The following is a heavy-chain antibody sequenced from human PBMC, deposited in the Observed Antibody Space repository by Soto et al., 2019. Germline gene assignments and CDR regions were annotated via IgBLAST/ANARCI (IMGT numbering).Heavy chain of an antibody. D-gene: IGHD3-10*01. CDR1: GGSISSGGYY. CDR2: IYYSGST. V-gene: IGHV4-31*03. J-gene: IGHJ6*02. CDR3: ARAPITMVRGVIRNYYGMDV. Sequence: TSETLSLTCTVSGGSISSGGYYWSWIRQHPGKGLEWIGYIYYSGSTYYNPSLKSRVTISVDTSKNQFSLKLSSVTAADTAVYYCARAPITMVRGVIRNYYGMDVWGQGTTVTVSS.